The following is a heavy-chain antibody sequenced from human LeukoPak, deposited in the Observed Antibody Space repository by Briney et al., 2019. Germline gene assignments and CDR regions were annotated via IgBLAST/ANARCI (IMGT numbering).Heavy chain of an antibody. J-gene: IGHJ4*02. Sequence: GESLKISCAASGFTFRSYSMNWVRQAPGKGLEWVSYISSSSSTIYYADSVKGRFTISRDNAKNSLYLQMNSLRDEDTAVYYCARARYYYDSSGYFADYWGQGTLVTVSS. D-gene: IGHD3-22*01. CDR3: ARARYYYDSSGYFADY. V-gene: IGHV3-48*02. CDR1: GFTFRSYS. CDR2: ISSSSSTI.